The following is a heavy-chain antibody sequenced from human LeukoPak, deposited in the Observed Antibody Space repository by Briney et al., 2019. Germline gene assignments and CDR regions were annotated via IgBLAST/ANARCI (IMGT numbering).Heavy chain of an antibody. D-gene: IGHD6-13*01. J-gene: IGHJ4*02. CDR2: ICTSGNSIYNTR. CDR1: GFTFSSYE. CDR3: ARDPLYTSGWYYFDS. Sequence: PGGSLRLSCAASGFTFSSYEMNWVRQAPGKGLEWISYICTSGNSIYNTRYYADSVQGRFTTSRDNAKNSLYLQMNSLRAEDTAVYYCARDPLYTSGWYYFDSWGQGTLVTVSS. V-gene: IGHV3-48*03.